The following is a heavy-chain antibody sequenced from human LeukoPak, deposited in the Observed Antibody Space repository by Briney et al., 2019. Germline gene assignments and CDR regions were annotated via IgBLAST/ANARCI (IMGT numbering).Heavy chain of an antibody. V-gene: IGHV3-7*04. Sequence: GGSLRLSCAASGFTFSSHLMSWVRQAPGKGLEWVANIHLDGSEKYYVDSLKGRFTISRDNAENSLYLQMNSLRAEDTAVYYCARVGLVAGMDVWGQGTTVTVSS. J-gene: IGHJ6*02. CDR2: IHLDGSEK. CDR3: ARVGLVAGMDV. CDR1: GFTFSSHL. D-gene: IGHD2-8*02.